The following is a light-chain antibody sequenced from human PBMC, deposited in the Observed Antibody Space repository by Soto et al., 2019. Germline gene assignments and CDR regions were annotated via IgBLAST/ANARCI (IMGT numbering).Light chain of an antibody. CDR2: EVS. CDR3: MQSTQLPPT. J-gene: IGKJ5*01. Sequence: DVVMTQTPLSLAVAPGQPGSISCKSRQSLLHITGETFRLWYRQKPGQSPPLLIYEVSTRVSGVPDRFSGSGSGTDFTLEISRVETDDVGIYYCMQSTQLPPTFGQGTRLEIK. V-gene: IGKV2D-29*02. CDR1: QSLLHITGETF.